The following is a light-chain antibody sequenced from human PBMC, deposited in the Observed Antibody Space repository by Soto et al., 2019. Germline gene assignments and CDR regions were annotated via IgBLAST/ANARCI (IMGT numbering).Light chain of an antibody. CDR2: ATS. J-gene: IGKJ1*01. V-gene: IGKV1-39*01. CDR1: QNINNY. Sequence: DIQMAQSPSSLSASVGDRVTITCRASQNINNYIAWYQKKPGQAPKLLIYATSTLHTGVPSRFSGSGFGTDFTLIINSLQPEDLATYYCQQIYSLPRDFGQGTQVDIK. CDR3: QQIYSLPRD.